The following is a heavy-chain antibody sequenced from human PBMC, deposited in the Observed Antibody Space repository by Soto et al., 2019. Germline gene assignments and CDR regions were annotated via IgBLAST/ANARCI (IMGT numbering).Heavy chain of an antibody. CDR1: GGSISSYY. CDR2: IYYSGST. J-gene: IGHJ4*02. CDR3: AREELTFGDYYDSSGYRD. D-gene: IGHD3-22*01. Sequence: QVQLQESGPGLVKPSETLSLTCTVSGGSISSYYWSWIRQPPGKGLEWIGYIYYSGSTNYNPSLKSRVTISVDTSKNPFSLKLSSVTAADTAVYYCAREELTFGDYYDSSGYRDWGQGTLVTVSS. V-gene: IGHV4-59*01.